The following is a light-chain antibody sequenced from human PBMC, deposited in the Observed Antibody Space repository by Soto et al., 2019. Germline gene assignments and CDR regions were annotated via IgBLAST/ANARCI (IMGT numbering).Light chain of an antibody. CDR1: SSDVGGYNY. J-gene: IGLJ1*01. V-gene: IGLV2-11*01. Sequence: QSVLTQPRSVSGSPGQSITLSCTGTSSDVGGYNYVSWYQQHPGKAPKLMIYDVNKRPSGVPDRFSGSKSGNTASLTISGLQAEDEADYYCCSYAGSYMGVFGTGTKVTVL. CDR3: CSYAGSYMGV. CDR2: DVN.